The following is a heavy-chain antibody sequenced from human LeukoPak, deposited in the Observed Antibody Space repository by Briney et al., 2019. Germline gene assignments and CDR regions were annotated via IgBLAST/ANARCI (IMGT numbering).Heavy chain of an antibody. CDR3: ARARPELLWFGESPYWYFDL. Sequence: GGSLRLSCAASGFTFSDYYVSWIRQAPGQGLEWVSYISSSGSTIYYADSVKGRFTISRDDAKNSLYLQMNSLRAEDTAVYYCARARPELLWFGESPYWYFDLWGRGTLVTVSS. V-gene: IGHV3-11*04. D-gene: IGHD3-10*01. J-gene: IGHJ2*01. CDR2: ISSSGSTI. CDR1: GFTFSDYY.